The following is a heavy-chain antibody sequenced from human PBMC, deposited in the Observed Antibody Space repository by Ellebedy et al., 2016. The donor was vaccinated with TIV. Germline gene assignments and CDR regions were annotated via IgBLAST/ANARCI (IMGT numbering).Heavy chain of an antibody. V-gene: IGHV3-53*01. CDR1: GFPVTSNY. CDR2: IFSAADGGET. CDR3: AKEALAV. Sequence: PGGSLRLSCAASGFPVTSNYMNWVRQAPGKGLEWVSVIFSAADGGETHYADSVKGRFTISRDNSKNTLYLQMNSLRVDETAMYYCAKEALAVWGQGTLVTVSS. J-gene: IGHJ4*02. D-gene: IGHD6-19*01.